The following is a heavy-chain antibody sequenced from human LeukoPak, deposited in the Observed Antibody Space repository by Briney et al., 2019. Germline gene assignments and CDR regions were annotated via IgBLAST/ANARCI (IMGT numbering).Heavy chain of an antibody. CDR2: TSFDGNIK. D-gene: IGHD2-2*01. V-gene: IGHV3-30-3*02. CDR1: GFTFSAYS. Sequence: GTSLRLSCAVSGFTFSAYSMQWVRQAPGRGLECVAVTSFDGNIKHYADSVKGRLTVSRDNSKNTLYLQMNSLRAEDTAVYYCAKDLAMTEPYYFDYWGQGTLVTVSS. CDR3: AKDLAMTEPYYFDY. J-gene: IGHJ4*02.